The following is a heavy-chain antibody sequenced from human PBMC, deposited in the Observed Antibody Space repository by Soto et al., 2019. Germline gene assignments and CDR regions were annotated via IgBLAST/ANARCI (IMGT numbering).Heavy chain of an antibody. J-gene: IGHJ6*03. V-gene: IGHV1-18*01. D-gene: IGHD2-15*01. CDR1: GYTFTSYG. CDR2: ISAYNGNT. Sequence: QVQLVQSGAEVKKPGASVKVSCKASGYTFTSYGISWVRQAPGQGLEWMGWISAYNGNTNYAQKLQGRVTMTTDTSTSTAYMELRSLRSNDTAVYYCAREGCSGGSCYYYYYMDVWGKGTTVTVSS. CDR3: AREGCSGGSCYYYYYMDV.